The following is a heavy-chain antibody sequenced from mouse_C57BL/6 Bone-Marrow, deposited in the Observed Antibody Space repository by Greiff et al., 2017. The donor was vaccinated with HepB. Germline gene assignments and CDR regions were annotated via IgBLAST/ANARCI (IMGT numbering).Heavy chain of an antibody. Sequence: QVQLQQSGAELVRPGASVKLSCKASGYTFPDYYINWVKQRPGQGLEWIARIYPGSGNTYYNEKFKGKATLTAEKSSSTAYMQLSSLTSEDSAVYFCARESYWGQGTTLTVSS. CDR3: ARESY. J-gene: IGHJ2*01. V-gene: IGHV1-76*01. CDR2: IYPGSGNT. CDR1: GYTFPDYY.